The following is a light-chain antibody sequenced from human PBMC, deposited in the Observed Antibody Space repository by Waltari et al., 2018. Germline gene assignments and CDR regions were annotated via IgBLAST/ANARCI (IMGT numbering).Light chain of an antibody. CDR3: SSYTTSSTLV. V-gene: IGLV2-14*03. Sequence: QSALTQPASVSGSPGQSIPVSCTGTSSDVGGYNFVPWYQQHPGKVPKLIIYDVSNRPSGVSNRFSGSKSGNTASLTISGLQAEDEADYYCSSYTTSSTLVFGTGTEVTVL. CDR2: DVS. CDR1: SSDVGGYNF. J-gene: IGLJ1*01.